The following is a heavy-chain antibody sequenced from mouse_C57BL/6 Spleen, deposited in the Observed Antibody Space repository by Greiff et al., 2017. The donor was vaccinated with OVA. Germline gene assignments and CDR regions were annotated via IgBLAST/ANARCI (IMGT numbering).Heavy chain of an antibody. D-gene: IGHD3-1*01. Sequence: VQLQQSGPELVKPGASVKISCKASGYTFTDYYMNWVKQSHGKSLEWIGDINPNNGGTSYNQKFKGKATLTVDKSSSTAYMELRILTSEDAAVYSCAREGISGYLYYFDYWGQGTTLTVSS. CDR2: INPNNGGT. J-gene: IGHJ2*01. CDR1: GYTFTDYY. CDR3: AREGISGYLYYFDY. V-gene: IGHV1-26*01.